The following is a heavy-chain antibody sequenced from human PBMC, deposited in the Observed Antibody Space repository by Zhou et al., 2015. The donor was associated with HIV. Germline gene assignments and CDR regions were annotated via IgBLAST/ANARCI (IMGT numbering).Heavy chain of an antibody. D-gene: IGHD3-3*01. CDR1: GGTFSSYT. Sequence: QVQLVQSGAEVKKPGSSVKVSCKASGGTFSSYTISWVRQAPGQGLEWMGRIIPILGIANYAQKFQGRVTITADKSTSTAYMELSSLRSEDTAVYYCARTFWSGYYFNQNYYYGMDVWGQGTTVTVSS. J-gene: IGHJ6*02. CDR2: IIPILGIA. CDR3: ARTFWSGYYFNQNYYYGMDV. V-gene: IGHV1-69*02.